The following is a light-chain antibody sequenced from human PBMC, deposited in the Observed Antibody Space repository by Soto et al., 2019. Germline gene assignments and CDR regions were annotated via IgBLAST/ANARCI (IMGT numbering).Light chain of an antibody. CDR3: XHYGSTVIT. J-gene: IGKJ5*01. CDR1: QSVVNNY. V-gene: IGKV3-20*01. CDR2: RAS. Sequence: ENVLTQSPDTLSLSPGERATLSCRAGQSVVNNYLAWYQQKPGQAPRLLMYRASTRASDIADRFSGSGSGXXXXXXXXXXEPDDFAVYXXXHYGSTVITFGQGTRLEMK.